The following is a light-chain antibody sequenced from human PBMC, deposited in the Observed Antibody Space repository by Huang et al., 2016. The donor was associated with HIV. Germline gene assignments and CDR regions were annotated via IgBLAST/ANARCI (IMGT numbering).Light chain of an antibody. Sequence: DIQMTQSPSSLSASVGDRVTITCRAIQSSNSYLNWYQQKPGKAPNLLIYGASSLQSVVPSRFSGSGSGTDFTLTISSLQPEDFATYYCQQSYNTPTFGHGTKVEI. J-gene: IGKJ1*01. CDR3: QQSYNTPT. CDR2: GAS. CDR1: QSSNSY. V-gene: IGKV1-39*01.